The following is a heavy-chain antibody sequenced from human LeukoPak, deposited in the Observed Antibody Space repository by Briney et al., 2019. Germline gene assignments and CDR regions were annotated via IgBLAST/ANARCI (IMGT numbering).Heavy chain of an antibody. D-gene: IGHD2-8*01. CDR3: ANGPYCTNGVCYTPFDY. Sequence: ASVKVSCKVSGYTLTELSMHWVRQAPGKGLEWIGGFDPEDGETIYAQKFQGRVTMTEDTSTDTAYMELSSLRSEDTAVYYCANGPYCTNGVCYTPFDYWGQGTLVTVSS. J-gene: IGHJ4*02. CDR1: GYTLTELS. CDR2: FDPEDGET. V-gene: IGHV1-24*01.